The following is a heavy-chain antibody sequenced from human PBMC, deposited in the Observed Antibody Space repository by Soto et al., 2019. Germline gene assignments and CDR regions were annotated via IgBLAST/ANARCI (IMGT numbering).Heavy chain of an antibody. D-gene: IGHD3-3*01. J-gene: IGHJ4*02. V-gene: IGHV4-59*01. CDR2: LDYTGST. Sequence: HVQLQESGPGLVKPSETLSLTCTISGGSIRSYYWSWIRQPPGKGPEWIGYLDYTGSTNYNPSLKSRVTISADTSKNQSSLKLRSVTAADTAVYYCVGEIYGGFRFDYWGQGTLVTVSS. CDR3: VGEIYGGFRFDY. CDR1: GGSIRSYY.